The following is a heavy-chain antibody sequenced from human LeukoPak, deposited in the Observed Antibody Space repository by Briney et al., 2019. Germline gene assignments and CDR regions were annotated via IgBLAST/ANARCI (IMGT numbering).Heavy chain of an antibody. J-gene: IGHJ6*04. Sequence: GGSLRLSCAASGFTFSTYKMNWVRQAPGKGLEWVSYISSSGSTIYYADSVKGRFTISRDNAKNSLYLQMNSLRAEDTAVYYCAELGITMIGGVWGKGTTVTISS. D-gene: IGHD3-10*02. CDR3: AELGITMIGGV. CDR2: ISSSGSTI. V-gene: IGHV3-48*03. CDR1: GFTFSTYK.